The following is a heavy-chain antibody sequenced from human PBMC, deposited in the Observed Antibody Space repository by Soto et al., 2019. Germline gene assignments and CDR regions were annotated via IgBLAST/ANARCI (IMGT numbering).Heavy chain of an antibody. D-gene: IGHD6-19*01. CDR1: GYTFTSYY. CDR2: INPSGGST. CDR3: ARSIAVAGQEGDAFDI. Sequence: GASVKVSCKASGYTFTSYYMHWVRQAPGQGLEWMGIINPSGGSTSYAQKFQGRVTMTRDTSTSTVYMELSSLRSEDTAVYYCARSIAVAGQEGDAFDIWGPGTMVTVS. V-gene: IGHV1-46*01. J-gene: IGHJ3*02.